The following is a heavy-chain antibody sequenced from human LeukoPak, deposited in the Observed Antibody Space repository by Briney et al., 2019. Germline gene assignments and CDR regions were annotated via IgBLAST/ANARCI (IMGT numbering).Heavy chain of an antibody. CDR3: ARVSGDTAMAPNRGPDY. D-gene: IGHD5-18*01. Sequence: GGSLRLSCAASGFTFSDYYMSWIRQAPGKGLEWVSYISSSGSTIYYADSVKGRFTISRDNAKNSLYLQMSSLRAEDTAVYYCARVSGDTAMAPNRGPDYWGQGTLVTVSS. CDR1: GFTFSDYY. CDR2: ISSSGSTI. V-gene: IGHV3-11*01. J-gene: IGHJ4*02.